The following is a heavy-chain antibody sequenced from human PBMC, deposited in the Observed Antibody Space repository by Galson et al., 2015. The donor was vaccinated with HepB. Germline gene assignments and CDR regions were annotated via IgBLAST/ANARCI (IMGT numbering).Heavy chain of an antibody. D-gene: IGHD4-17*01. CDR1: GYIFTTYG. Sequence: SVKVSCKVSGYIFTTYGISWVRQAPGQGLEWMGWISTYNGDTNYAQKVQDRVTVTTDTSTSTAYMDSRSLKSDDTAVYYCATGGYGDGPHALDYWGQGTLVTVSS. CDR2: ISTYNGDT. V-gene: IGHV1-18*01. J-gene: IGHJ4*02. CDR3: ATGGYGDGPHALDY.